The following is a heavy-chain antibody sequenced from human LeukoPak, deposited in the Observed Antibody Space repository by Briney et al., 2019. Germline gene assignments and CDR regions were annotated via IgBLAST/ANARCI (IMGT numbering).Heavy chain of an antibody. D-gene: IGHD6-19*01. Sequence: ASVEVSCKASGYTFTGYYMHWVRQAPGQGLEWMGWINPNGGGTNYAQKFQGRVTMTRDTSISTAYMELSRLRSDDTAVYYCARGNVPGIAVAGTMIDAFDIWGQGTMVTVSS. J-gene: IGHJ3*02. CDR2: INPNGGGT. CDR1: GYTFTGYY. V-gene: IGHV1-2*02. CDR3: ARGNVPGIAVAGTMIDAFDI.